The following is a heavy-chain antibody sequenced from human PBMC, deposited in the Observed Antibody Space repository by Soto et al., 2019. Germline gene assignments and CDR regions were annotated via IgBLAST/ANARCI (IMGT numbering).Heavy chain of an antibody. CDR3: ASVSNPYYYYGMDV. Sequence: GESLKISCKGSGYSFTSYWIGWVRQMPGKGLEWMGRIDPSDSYTNYSPSFQGHVTISADKSISTAYLQWSSLKASDTAMYYCASVSNPYYYYGMDVWGQGTTVTVSS. CDR2: IDPSDSYT. CDR1: GYSFTSYW. J-gene: IGHJ6*02. D-gene: IGHD4-4*01. V-gene: IGHV5-10-1*01.